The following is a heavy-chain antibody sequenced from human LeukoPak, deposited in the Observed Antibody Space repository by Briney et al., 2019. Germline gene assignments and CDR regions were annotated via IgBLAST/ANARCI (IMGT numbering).Heavy chain of an antibody. V-gene: IGHV3-21*01. Sequence: GGSLRLSCVASGFTFSIYSMNWVRQAPGKGLEWVSSISSSSSYTYYADSVKGRFTISRDNAKNALYLQMNSLRAEDTAVYYCARAYLLPDAFDIWGQGTMVTVSS. CDR3: ARAYLLPDAFDI. CDR2: ISSSSSYT. J-gene: IGHJ3*02. CDR1: GFTFSIYS.